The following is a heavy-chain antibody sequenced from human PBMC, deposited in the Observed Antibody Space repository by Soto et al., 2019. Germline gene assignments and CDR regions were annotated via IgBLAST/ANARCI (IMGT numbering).Heavy chain of an antibody. CDR3: AKDYESLAKWGFDC. D-gene: IGHD3-22*01. CDR2: ISGNGGIT. CDR1: GFTFSNYA. J-gene: IGHJ4*02. V-gene: IGHV3-23*01. Sequence: GGSLRLSCAASGFTFSNYAMSWVRQAPGKGLEWVSAISGNGGITYYADSVKGRFTISRDNSKNMVYLQMNSPRAEDTAVYYCAKDYESLAKWGFDCWGQGTQVTVSS.